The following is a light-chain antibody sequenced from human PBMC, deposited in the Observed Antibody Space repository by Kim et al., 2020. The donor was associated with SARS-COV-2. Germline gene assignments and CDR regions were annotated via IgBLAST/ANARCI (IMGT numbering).Light chain of an antibody. J-gene: IGLJ2*01. CDR1: SLRSYY. CDR3: NSRDSNDNVV. CDR2: GKN. Sequence: VALGQTVRITCQGDSLRSYYATWYQQKPGQAPILVIYGKNNRPSGIPDRFSGSSSGNTASLTITGTQAGDEADYYCNSRDSNDNVVFGGGTQRTV. V-gene: IGLV3-19*01.